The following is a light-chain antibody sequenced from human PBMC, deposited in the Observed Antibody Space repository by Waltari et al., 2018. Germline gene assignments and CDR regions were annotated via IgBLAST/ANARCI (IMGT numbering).Light chain of an antibody. CDR3: LQYNSYSRGT. Sequence: DIQMTQSPLTLSASVGDTVTITCRASQNIGNLLAWYQQKPGKAPKLLIFHASSLESGVPSRFSGSGSGPEFTLTISSLQPDDFATYYCLQYNSYSRGTFGQGTKVEIK. V-gene: IGKV1-5*01. J-gene: IGKJ1*01. CDR2: HAS. CDR1: QNIGNL.